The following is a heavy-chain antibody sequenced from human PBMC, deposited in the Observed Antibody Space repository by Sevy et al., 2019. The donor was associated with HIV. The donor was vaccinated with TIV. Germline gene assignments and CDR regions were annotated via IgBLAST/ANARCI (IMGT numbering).Heavy chain of an antibody. CDR2: ISGSGGSS. CDR1: GFTFSDYW. D-gene: IGHD3-22*01. J-gene: IGHJ4*02. CDR3: AKDLYYDNSLFDY. V-gene: IGHV3-23*01. Sequence: GGSLRLSCAASGFTFSDYWMNWVRQAPGKGLEWVSGISGSGGSSYYADSVKGRFTISRDNSKNTLYLQMNSLRAEDTAMYYCAKDLYYDNSLFDYWGQGILVTVSS.